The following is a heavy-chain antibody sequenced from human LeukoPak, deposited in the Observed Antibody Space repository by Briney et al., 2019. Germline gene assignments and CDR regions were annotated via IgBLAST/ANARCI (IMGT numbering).Heavy chain of an antibody. V-gene: IGHV1-2*06. Sequence: ASVKVSCKTSGYAFTGYYMHWVRQAPGQGLEWMGRINPNSGGTNYAQKFQGRVTMTRDTSISTAYMELSRLRSDDTAVYYCARISSSWYYFDYWGQGTLVTVPS. J-gene: IGHJ4*02. D-gene: IGHD6-13*01. CDR3: ARISSSWYYFDY. CDR2: INPNSGGT. CDR1: GYAFTGYY.